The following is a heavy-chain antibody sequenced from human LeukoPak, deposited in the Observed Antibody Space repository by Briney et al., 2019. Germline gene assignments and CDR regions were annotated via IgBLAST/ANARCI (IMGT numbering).Heavy chain of an antibody. CDR1: GFTVSSNY. V-gene: IGHV3-53*01. CDR3: AAYYDILTEDAY. J-gene: IGHJ4*02. D-gene: IGHD3-9*01. CDR2: IYSGGST. Sequence: GGSLRLSCAASGFTVSSNYMSWVRQAPGKGLEWVSAIYSGGSTYYADSVKGRFTISRDNSKNSLYLQMNSLRAEDTAVYYCAAYYDILTEDAYWGQGTLVTVSS.